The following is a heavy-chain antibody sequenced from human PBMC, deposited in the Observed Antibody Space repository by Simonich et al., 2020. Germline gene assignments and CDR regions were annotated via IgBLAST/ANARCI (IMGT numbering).Heavy chain of an antibody. J-gene: IGHJ5*02. CDR3: ARDRNWGWFDP. CDR1: GFTFRSYA. D-gene: IGHD7-27*01. CDR2: ISYDGSNK. Sequence: QVQLVESGGGVVKPGRSLRLSCAAAGFTFRSYAMHWVRQAPGKGLEWGAVISYDGSNKYYADSVKGRVTISRDNSKNTLYLQMNSLRAEDTAVYYCARDRNWGWFDPWGQGTLVTVSS. V-gene: IGHV3-30*07.